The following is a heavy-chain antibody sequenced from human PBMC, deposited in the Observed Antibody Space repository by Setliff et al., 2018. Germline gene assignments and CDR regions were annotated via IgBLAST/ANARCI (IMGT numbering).Heavy chain of an antibody. CDR2: MNPNSGNT. CDR1: GYTFTSYA. CDR3: AREGSGSYSLNYYQN. J-gene: IGHJ4*02. V-gene: IGHV1-8*02. Sequence: GASVKVSCKASGYTFTSYAIHWVRQAPGQRLEWMGWMNPNSGNTGYAQKFQGRVTMTRNTSISTAYMELSSLRSEDTAVYYCAREGSGSYSLNYYQNWGQGSLVTVSS. D-gene: IGHD1-26*01.